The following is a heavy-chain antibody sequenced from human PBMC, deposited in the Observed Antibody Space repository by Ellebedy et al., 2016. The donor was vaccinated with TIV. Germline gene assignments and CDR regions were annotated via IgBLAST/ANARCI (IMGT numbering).Heavy chain of an antibody. J-gene: IGHJ5*02. CDR3: ARKHTLPGYTNGWLDP. Sequence: AASVKVSCKASGYTFSSYAINWVRQAPGQGLEWMGWINTNTGNPTYAQGFTGRFVFSLDTSVSTAYLQISSLKPDDTAVYYCARKHTLPGYTNGWLDPWGQGTPVTVSS. D-gene: IGHD3-9*01. V-gene: IGHV7-4-1*02. CDR1: GYTFSSYA. CDR2: INTNTGNP.